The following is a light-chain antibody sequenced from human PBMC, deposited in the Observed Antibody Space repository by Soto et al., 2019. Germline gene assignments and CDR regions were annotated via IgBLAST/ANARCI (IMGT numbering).Light chain of an antibody. Sequence: AIQMTQSPSSLSASVGDRVPITCRASQGIRNDLGWYQQKPGKAPKLLIYAASSLQSGVPSRFSGSASDTDFTLTISSLQPEDFATYYCQQSYSTPITFGQGTRLEIK. CDR3: QQSYSTPIT. CDR2: AAS. V-gene: IGKV1-6*01. CDR1: QGIRND. J-gene: IGKJ5*01.